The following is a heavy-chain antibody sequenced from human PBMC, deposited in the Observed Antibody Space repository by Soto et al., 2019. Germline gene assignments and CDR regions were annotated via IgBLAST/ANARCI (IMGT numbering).Heavy chain of an antibody. Sequence: GGSLRLSCSASGFTFSSYVMNWVRQAPGKGLEYVSGITSNGGSTFYADSVKGRFIISRDNSQNTVYLQMSSLTTADTAVYYCLVASVAYWGQGTQVTVSS. J-gene: IGHJ4*02. D-gene: IGHD6-13*01. CDR3: LVASVAY. CDR2: ITSNGGST. V-gene: IGHV3-64D*06. CDR1: GFTFSSYV.